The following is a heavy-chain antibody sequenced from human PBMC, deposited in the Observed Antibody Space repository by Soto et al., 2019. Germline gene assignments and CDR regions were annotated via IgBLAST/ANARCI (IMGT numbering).Heavy chain of an antibody. CDR1: GDSVSSNSAA. V-gene: IGHV6-1*01. Sequence: QTLLLTCAISGDSVSSNSAAWNWIRQSPSRGLEWLGRTYYRSKWYNDYAVSVKSRITINPDTSKNQFSLQLNSVTPEDTAVYYCARDRVVAVAGTSQLRYGMDVWGQGTTAT. J-gene: IGHJ6*01. CDR2: TYYRSKWYN. CDR3: ARDRVVAVAGTSQLRYGMDV. D-gene: IGHD6-19*01.